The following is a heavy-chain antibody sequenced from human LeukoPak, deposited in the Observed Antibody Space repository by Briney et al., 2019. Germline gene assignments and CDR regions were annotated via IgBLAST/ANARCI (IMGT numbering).Heavy chain of an antibody. CDR1: GFTFSSYA. V-gene: IGHV3-7*04. Sequence: GGSLRLSCAASGFTFSSYAMSWVRQAPGKGLEWVANINQDESEKYYVDSVKGRFTISRDNAKNSLYLHMNSLRAEDTAVYYCATEHFDYWGQGTLVTVSS. CDR2: INQDESEK. J-gene: IGHJ4*02. CDR3: ATEHFDY.